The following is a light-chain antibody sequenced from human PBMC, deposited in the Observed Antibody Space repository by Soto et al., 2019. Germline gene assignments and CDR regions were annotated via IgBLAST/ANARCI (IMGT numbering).Light chain of an antibody. CDR3: AACDDNLSGPLFV. CDR2: RDN. CDR1: SSNIGTNY. J-gene: IGLJ1*01. V-gene: IGLV1-47*01. Sequence: QSVLTQPPSASGTPGQRVTISCSGSSSNIGTNYVYWYQQLPGAAPKLLIYRDNQRPSGVPDRFSGSKSGTSASLAISGLRSEDEADYYCAACDDNLSGPLFVFGTGTKLTVL.